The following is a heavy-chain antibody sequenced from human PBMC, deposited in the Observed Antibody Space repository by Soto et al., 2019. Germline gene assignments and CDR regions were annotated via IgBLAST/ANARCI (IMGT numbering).Heavy chain of an antibody. CDR2: IYYSGST. J-gene: IGHJ5*02. V-gene: IGHV4-59*12. CDR1: GGSISSYY. Sequence: QVQLQESGPGLVKPSETLSLTCTVSGGSISSYYWSWIRQPPGKGLEWIGYIYYSGSTNYNPSPKSRVTISVDTSKNQFSLKLSSVTAADTAVYYCAREGKHRGWFDPWGQGTLVTVSS. CDR3: AREGKHRGWFDP.